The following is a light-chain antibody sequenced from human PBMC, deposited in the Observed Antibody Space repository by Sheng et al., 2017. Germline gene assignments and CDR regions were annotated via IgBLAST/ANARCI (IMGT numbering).Light chain of an antibody. V-gene: IGKV3-15*01. CDR2: GAS. CDR1: QTINKN. Sequence: EIVMSQSPATLSVSPGERATLSCRASQTINKNLAWYQQKPGQPPRLLIYGASTRATGTPDRFQWQXVRDRVHLTISSLQSEDFTVYYCQQYTDWYTFGQGTKLEIK. J-gene: IGKJ2*01. CDR3: QQYTDWYT.